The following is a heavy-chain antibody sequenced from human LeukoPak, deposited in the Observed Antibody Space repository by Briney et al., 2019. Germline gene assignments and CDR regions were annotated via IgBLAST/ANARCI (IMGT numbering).Heavy chain of an antibody. Sequence: SETLSLTCTVSGDSINSLDLWSWVRQPPGKGLEWIGEMYLSGTTHSNPSVKSRVTISIDKSKNQFFLNLSSVTAADTAVYYCASHSSSWSLNLRGILGYYYGMDVWGQGTTVTVSS. D-gene: IGHD6-13*01. CDR3: ASHSSSWSLNLRGILGYYYGMDV. CDR1: GDSINSLDL. CDR2: MYLSGTT. V-gene: IGHV4-4*02. J-gene: IGHJ6*02.